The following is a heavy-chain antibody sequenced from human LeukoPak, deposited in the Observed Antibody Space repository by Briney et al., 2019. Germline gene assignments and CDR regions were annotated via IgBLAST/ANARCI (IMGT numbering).Heavy chain of an antibody. Sequence: GESLKISCKSSGYSFTNYWIAWVRQMPGKGLEWMGIIYPGDSDTRYSPSFQGLVTISADKSISTAYLQWSSLKASDTAMYYCARQDGRALYYFDYWGQGALVTVSS. CDR3: ARQDGRALYYFDY. CDR1: GYSFTNYW. J-gene: IGHJ4*02. CDR2: IYPGDSDT. D-gene: IGHD5-24*01. V-gene: IGHV5-51*01.